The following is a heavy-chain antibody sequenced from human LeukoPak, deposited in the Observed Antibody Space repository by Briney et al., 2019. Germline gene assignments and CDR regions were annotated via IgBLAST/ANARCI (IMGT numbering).Heavy chain of an antibody. D-gene: IGHD6-13*01. Sequence: PGGSLRLSCAASGFTFSSYSMNWVRQAPGKGLEWVSSISSSSSYIYYADSVKGRFTISRDNAKNSLYLQMNSLRAEDTAVYYCARVGYSSSWYATWYFDYWGQGTLVTVSS. CDR2: ISSSSSYI. V-gene: IGHV3-21*01. CDR1: GFTFSSYS. J-gene: IGHJ4*02. CDR3: ARVGYSSSWYATWYFDY.